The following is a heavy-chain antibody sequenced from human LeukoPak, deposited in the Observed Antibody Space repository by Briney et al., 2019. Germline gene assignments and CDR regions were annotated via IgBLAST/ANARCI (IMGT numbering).Heavy chain of an antibody. CDR2: IWYDGSNK. Sequence: PGGSLRLSCAASGFTFSSYGMLWVRQAPGKGLEWVAVIWYDGSNKYYADSVKGRFTISRDNSKNTLYLQMNSLRAEDTAVYYCARATWASSYYYGMDVWGQGTTVTVSS. D-gene: IGHD2/OR15-2a*01. CDR1: GFTFSSYG. CDR3: ARATWASSYYYGMDV. V-gene: IGHV3-33*01. J-gene: IGHJ6*02.